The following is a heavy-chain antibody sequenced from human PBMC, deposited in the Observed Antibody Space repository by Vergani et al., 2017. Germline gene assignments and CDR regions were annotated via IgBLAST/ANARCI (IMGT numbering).Heavy chain of an antibody. V-gene: IGHV3-30-3*01. Sequence: QVQLVESGGGVVQPGRSLRLSCAASGFTFGDHGIHWVRRAPGKGLEWVALISYDGTNKYYTNSVRGRFTISRDNSKSTLFLQMNSLRVEDMAVYYCARDRCDWXYSRYFYNYYMDVWGKGTTVTVSS. CDR1: GFTFGDHG. CDR2: ISYDGTNK. CDR3: ARDRCDWXYSRYFYNYYMDV. J-gene: IGHJ6*03. D-gene: IGHD1-1*01.